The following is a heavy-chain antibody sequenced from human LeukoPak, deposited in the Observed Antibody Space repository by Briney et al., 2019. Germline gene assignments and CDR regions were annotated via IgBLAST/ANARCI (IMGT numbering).Heavy chain of an antibody. J-gene: IGHJ4*02. Sequence: ASVKVSCKASGGTFSSYAISWVRQAPGQGLEWMGWINTNTGNPTYAQGFTGRFVFPLDTSVSTAYLQISSLKAEDTAVYYCARARRHYDILTGYYLGYWGQGTLVTVSS. CDR3: ARARRHYDILTGYYLGY. D-gene: IGHD3-9*01. CDR2: INTNTGNP. CDR1: GGTFSSYA. V-gene: IGHV7-4-1*02.